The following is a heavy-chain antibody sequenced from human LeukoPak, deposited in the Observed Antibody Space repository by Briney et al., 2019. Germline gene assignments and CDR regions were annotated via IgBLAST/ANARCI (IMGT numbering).Heavy chain of an antibody. Sequence: SETLSLTCAVYGGSFSGYYWSWIRQPPGKGLEWIGEINQSGSTNYNPSLKSRLTISVDTSKNQFSLKLSSVTAADTAVYYCARGGGYCSSTSCHNWFDPWGQGTLVTVSS. J-gene: IGHJ5*02. CDR3: ARGGGYCSSTSCHNWFDP. D-gene: IGHD2-2*01. CDR1: GGSFSGYY. V-gene: IGHV4-34*01. CDR2: INQSGST.